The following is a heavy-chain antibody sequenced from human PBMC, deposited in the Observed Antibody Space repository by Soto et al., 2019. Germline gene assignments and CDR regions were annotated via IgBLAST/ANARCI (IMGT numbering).Heavy chain of an antibody. CDR1: GGTFSSYT. V-gene: IGHV1-69*02. Sequence: QVQLVQSGAEVKKPGSSVKVSCKASGGTFSSYTISWVRQAPGQGLEWMGRIIPILGIANYAQKFQGRVTVTADKSTSTAYMELSSLRSEDTAVYYCARGGDGDYVDYWGQGTLVTVSS. CDR3: ARGGDGDYVDY. D-gene: IGHD3-16*01. J-gene: IGHJ4*02. CDR2: IIPILGIA.